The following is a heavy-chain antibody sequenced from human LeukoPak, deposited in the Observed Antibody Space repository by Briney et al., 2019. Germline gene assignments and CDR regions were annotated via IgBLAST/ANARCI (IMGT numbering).Heavy chain of an antibody. CDR1: GGSISSYY. CDR3: ARAPGGSRPFDY. CDR2: IYYSGST. J-gene: IGHJ4*02. D-gene: IGHD3-10*01. V-gene: IGHV4-59*01. Sequence: SETLSLTCTVSGGSISSYYWSWIRQPPGKGLEWIGYIYYSGSTNYHPSLKSRVTISVDTSKNQFSLKLTSVTAADTAVYYCARAPGGSRPFDYWGQGTLVTVSS.